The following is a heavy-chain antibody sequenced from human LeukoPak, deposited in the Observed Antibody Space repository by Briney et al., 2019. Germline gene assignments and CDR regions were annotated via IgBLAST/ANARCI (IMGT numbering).Heavy chain of an antibody. CDR2: IYYSGST. D-gene: IGHD6-6*01. Sequence: SETLSLTCTVSGGSISSYYWSWIRQPPGKGLEWIGYIYYSGSTNYNPSLKSRVTISVDTSKNQSSLKLSSVTAADTAVYYCARDRGSSSSEFDIWGQGTMVTVSS. J-gene: IGHJ3*02. CDR3: ARDRGSSSSEFDI. CDR1: GGSISSYY. V-gene: IGHV4-59*01.